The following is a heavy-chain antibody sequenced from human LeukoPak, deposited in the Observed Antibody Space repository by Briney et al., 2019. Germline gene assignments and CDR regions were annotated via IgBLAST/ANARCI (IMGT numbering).Heavy chain of an antibody. D-gene: IGHD6-13*01. CDR2: IKQDGSEK. Sequence: PGGSLRLSCAASGFTLSSYWMSWVRQAPGKGLEWVANIKQDGSEKYYVDSVKGRFTISRDNAKNSLYLQMNSLRAEDTAVYYCARGKGIAAAGPLFFDYWGQGTLVTVSS. J-gene: IGHJ4*02. V-gene: IGHV3-7*01. CDR3: ARGKGIAAAGPLFFDY. CDR1: GFTLSSYW.